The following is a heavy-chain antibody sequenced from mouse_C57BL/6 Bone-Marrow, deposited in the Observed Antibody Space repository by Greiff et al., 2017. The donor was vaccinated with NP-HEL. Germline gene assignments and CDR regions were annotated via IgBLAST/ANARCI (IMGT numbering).Heavy chain of an antibody. CDR3: APNWDWFAY. J-gene: IGHJ3*01. V-gene: IGHV3-6*01. Sequence: EVQLQESGPGLVKPSQSLSLTCSVTGCSITSGYYWNWIRQFPGNKLEWMGYISYDGSNNYNPSLKNRISITRDTSKNQCFLKLNSVTTEDTATYYCAPNWDWFAYWGQGTLVTVSA. CDR2: ISYDGSN. D-gene: IGHD4-1*01. CDR1: GCSITSGYY.